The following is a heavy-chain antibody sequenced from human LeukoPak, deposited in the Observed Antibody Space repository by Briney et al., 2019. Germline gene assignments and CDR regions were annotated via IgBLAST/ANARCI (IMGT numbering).Heavy chain of an antibody. Sequence: GASVKVSCKASGGTFSSYAISWVRQAPGQGLEWMGGIIPIVGTANYAQKFQGRVTITADESTSTAYMELSSLRSEDTAVYYCARDQKRFAITMVRGVLGNWFDPWGQGTLVTVSS. CDR3: ARDQKRFAITMVRGVLGNWFDP. V-gene: IGHV1-69*13. D-gene: IGHD3-10*01. CDR2: IIPIVGTA. CDR1: GGTFSSYA. J-gene: IGHJ5*02.